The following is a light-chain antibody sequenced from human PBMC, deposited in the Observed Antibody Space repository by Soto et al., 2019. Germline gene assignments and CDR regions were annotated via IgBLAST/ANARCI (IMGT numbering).Light chain of an antibody. CDR2: DAS. Sequence: DIKMTQSPSTLSASIGDSVTITCRASQSISRWLAWYQQKPGKAPKLLIFDASNLESEVPSRFSGSGSGTEFILTISSLQPDDFATYYCQHYGGMWTFGQGTKVDI. V-gene: IGKV1-5*01. J-gene: IGKJ1*01. CDR3: QHYGGMWT. CDR1: QSISRW.